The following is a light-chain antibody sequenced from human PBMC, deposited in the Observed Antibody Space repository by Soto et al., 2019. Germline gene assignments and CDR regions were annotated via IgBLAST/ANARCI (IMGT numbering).Light chain of an antibody. V-gene: IGKV4-1*01. CDR3: QQYYSSPWT. CDR1: QSVLHIPGSKNY. Sequence: DIVMTQSPDSLAVSLGERATINCKSSQSVLHIPGSKNYLAWYQQKAGQPPKLLIYWASTRDSGVPDRFSGSGSGTDFTLTISSLQAEDVAVYYCQQYYSSPWTFGQGTKVEIK. CDR2: WAS. J-gene: IGKJ1*01.